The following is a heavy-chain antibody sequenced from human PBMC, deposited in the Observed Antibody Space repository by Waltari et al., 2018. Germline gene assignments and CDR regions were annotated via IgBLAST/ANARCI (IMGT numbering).Heavy chain of an antibody. V-gene: IGHV1-58*01. CDR2: IVVGSGNT. CDR3: AAGLFGVFVQSFDP. CDR1: GFTFTSSS. D-gene: IGHD3-3*01. J-gene: IGHJ5*02. Sequence: QMQLLQSGPEVKKPGTSVRVSCKASGFTFTSSSLQGVRQARGQGLEWIGVIVVGSGNTKYAQNFQERVTFTRDMSTSTAYMELKSLTSDDTAVYYCAAGLFGVFVQSFDPWGQGTLVTVSS.